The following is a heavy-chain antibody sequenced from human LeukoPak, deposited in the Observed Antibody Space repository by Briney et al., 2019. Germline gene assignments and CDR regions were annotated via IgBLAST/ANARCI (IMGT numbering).Heavy chain of an antibody. D-gene: IGHD3-10*01. J-gene: IGHJ5*02. CDR3: ARDGSGSYYKVYNWFDP. CDR1: GYTFTGYY. V-gene: IGHV1-2*04. CDR2: INPNSGGT. Sequence: ASVKVSCKASGYTFTGYYMHWVRQAPGQGLEWMGWINPNSGGTNYAQKFQGWVTMTRDTSISTAYMELSRLRSDDTAVYYCARDGSGSYYKVYNWFDPWGQGTLVTVSS.